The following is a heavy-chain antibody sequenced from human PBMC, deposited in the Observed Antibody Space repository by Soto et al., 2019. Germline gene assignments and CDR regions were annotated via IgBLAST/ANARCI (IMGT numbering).Heavy chain of an antibody. V-gene: IGHV3-33*01. Sequence: GGSLRLSCAASGFKFRNYAIHWVRQAPGKGLEWLAVIWFDGSKKYYADSVKGRFTISRDNSKNTVYLDMNSLTADDSGVFYCARAHTMMILDRFDPWGHGTLVTVSS. J-gene: IGHJ5*02. CDR1: GFKFRNYA. D-gene: IGHD3-22*01. CDR3: ARAHTMMILDRFDP. CDR2: IWFDGSKK.